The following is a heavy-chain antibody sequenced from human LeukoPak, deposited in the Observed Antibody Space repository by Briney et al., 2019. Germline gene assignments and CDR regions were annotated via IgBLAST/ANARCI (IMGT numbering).Heavy chain of an antibody. Sequence: SETLSLTCAVYGGSFRGYYWSWLRHPPGKGLEGLGEINQCGSTHYIPSLKSRVTISVDTSKNQFSLNLSSVTAARTAVYDCARFYRPYYYESSGPMRGNFDYWGQGTLVTVSS. CDR2: INQCGST. CDR1: GGSFRGYY. D-gene: IGHD3-22*01. V-gene: IGHV4-34*01. CDR3: ARFYRPYYYESSGPMRGNFDY. J-gene: IGHJ4*02.